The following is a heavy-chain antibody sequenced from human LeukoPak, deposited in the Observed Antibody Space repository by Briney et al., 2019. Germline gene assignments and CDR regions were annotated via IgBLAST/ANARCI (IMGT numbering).Heavy chain of an antibody. Sequence: GGSLRLSCAASGFTFSGYYMSWIRQAPGKGLEWVSYISSSGSTIYYADSVKGRFTISRDNAKNSLYLQMNSLRAEDTAEYYCAREGVLNWSDVSVSLYGMDVWGQGTTVTVSS. D-gene: IGHD1-1*01. J-gene: IGHJ6*02. V-gene: IGHV3-11*01. CDR2: ISSSGSTI. CDR3: AREGVLNWSDVSVSLYGMDV. CDR1: GFTFSGYY.